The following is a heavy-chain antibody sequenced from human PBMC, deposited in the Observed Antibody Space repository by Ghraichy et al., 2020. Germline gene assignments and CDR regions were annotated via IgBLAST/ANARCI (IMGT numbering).Heavy chain of an antibody. J-gene: IGHJ5*02. Sequence: SETLSLTCNVSGGSVSDYYWSWIRQPPGKGLEWIGYVFSSGSTKYNPSLKSRVTISVDTSKNQFSLTLSSVIAADTAMYYCTRGRHSYSSTWYGGFDPWGQGILVTVSS. V-gene: IGHV4-59*02. CDR3: TRGRHSYSSTWYGGFDP. D-gene: IGHD6-13*01. CDR2: VFSSGST. CDR1: GGSVSDYY.